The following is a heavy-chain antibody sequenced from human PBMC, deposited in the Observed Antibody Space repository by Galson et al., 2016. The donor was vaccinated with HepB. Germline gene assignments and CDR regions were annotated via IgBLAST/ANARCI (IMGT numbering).Heavy chain of an antibody. CDR2: IHAGGST. V-gene: IGHV3-66*01. CDR3: ATQRRSYFDY. J-gene: IGHJ4*02. D-gene: IGHD6-25*01. Sequence: SLRLSCAASGFTVSSNYMSWVRQAPGKGPEWVSLIHAGGSTYYADSVKGRFTISRDNFKNTLFLQMKSLRAEDTAVYYCATQRRSYFDYGGQGTLVTVSS. CDR1: GFTVSSNY.